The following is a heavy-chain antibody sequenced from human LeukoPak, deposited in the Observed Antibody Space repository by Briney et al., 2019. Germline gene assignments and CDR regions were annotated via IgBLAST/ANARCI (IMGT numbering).Heavy chain of an antibody. CDR3: TRKLRLDEH. D-gene: IGHD1-7*01. CDR2: IDPESGYT. J-gene: IGHJ4*02. Sequence: ASVKVSCKASGYTFITSDINWVRQASGQGLEWMGYIDPESGYTTYAQKFRGRVTMTRHTSTSTAYMELSSLTPDDTAIYYCTRKLRLDEHWGQGTLVAVSS. V-gene: IGHV1-8*01. CDR1: GYTFITSD.